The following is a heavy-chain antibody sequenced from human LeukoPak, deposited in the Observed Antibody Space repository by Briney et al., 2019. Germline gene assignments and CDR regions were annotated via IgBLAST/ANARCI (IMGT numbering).Heavy chain of an antibody. J-gene: IGHJ4*02. CDR3: ARDPDYYDSSGYPYYFDY. CDR2: ISAQNGNT. D-gene: IGHD3-22*01. V-gene: IGHV1-18*01. CDR1: GYMFTSHG. Sequence: ASVKVSCKSSGYMFTSHGIHWLRQAPGQGLEWMGWISAQNGNTNYVQQFLGRVTMTRDTSASTAYMELRSLKSDDTAVYYCARDPDYYDSSGYPYYFDYWGQGTLVTVSS.